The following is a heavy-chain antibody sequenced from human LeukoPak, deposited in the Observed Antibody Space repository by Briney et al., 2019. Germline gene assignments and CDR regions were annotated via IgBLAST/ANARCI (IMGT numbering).Heavy chain of an antibody. CDR2: INEGGST. J-gene: IGHJ4*02. V-gene: IGHV4-34*01. D-gene: IGHD1-14*01. CDR1: GGSFSGYY. CDR3: ARGGLNRNYFDS. Sequence: PSETLSLTCAVYGGSFSGYYWSWIRQPPGKELEWIGEINEGGSTKYIPSLEGRVTISVDTSKNQFSLKVNSVAAADTAAYYCARGGLNRNYFDSWGQGILVTVSS.